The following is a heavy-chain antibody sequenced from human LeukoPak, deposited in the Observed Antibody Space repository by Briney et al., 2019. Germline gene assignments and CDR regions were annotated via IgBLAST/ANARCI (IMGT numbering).Heavy chain of an antibody. CDR3: ARGVVVVVPAAQYNWFDP. D-gene: IGHD2-2*01. J-gene: IGHJ5*02. Sequence: PSQSLSLTCTVSGGSISSGGYYWSWIRQHPGKGLAWIGYIYYSGSTYYNPSLKSRVTISVDTSKNQFSLKLSSVTAADTAVYYCARGVVVVVPAAQYNWFDPWGQGTLVTVSS. CDR2: IYYSGST. V-gene: IGHV4-31*03. CDR1: GGSISSGGYY.